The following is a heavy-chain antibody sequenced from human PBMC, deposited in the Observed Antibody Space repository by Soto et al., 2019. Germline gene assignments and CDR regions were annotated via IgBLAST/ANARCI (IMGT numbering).Heavy chain of an antibody. CDR2: ISYDGSNK. V-gene: IGHV3-30*18. J-gene: IGHJ5*02. CDR1: GFTFSSYG. CDR3: AKDELGITIFGVVPAGHRFDP. Sequence: QVQLVESGGGVVQPGRSLRLSCAASGFTFSSYGMHWVRQAPGKGLEWVAVISYDGSNKYYADSVKGRFTISRDNSKNTLYLQMNSLRAEDTAVYYCAKDELGITIFGVVPAGHRFDPWGQGTLVTVSS. D-gene: IGHD3-3*01.